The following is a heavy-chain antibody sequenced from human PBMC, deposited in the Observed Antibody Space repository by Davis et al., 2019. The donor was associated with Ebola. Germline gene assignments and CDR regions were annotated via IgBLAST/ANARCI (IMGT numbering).Heavy chain of an antibody. V-gene: IGHV3-30*03. CDR3: ARDGSGWSAY. D-gene: IGHD6-19*01. Sequence: GGSLRLSCAASGFTFSSYGMHWVRQAPGKGLEWVAVISSDGSNKYYADSVKGRFTISRDNSKNSLYLQMNSLRVEDTAIYYCARDGSGWSAYWGQGTLVTVSS. CDR1: GFTFSSYG. J-gene: IGHJ4*02. CDR2: ISSDGSNK.